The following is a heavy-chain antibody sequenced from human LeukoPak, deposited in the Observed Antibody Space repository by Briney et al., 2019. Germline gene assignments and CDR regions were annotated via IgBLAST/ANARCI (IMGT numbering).Heavy chain of an antibody. CDR1: GGTISSGDYY. V-gene: IGHV4-30-4*08. CDR2: IYYSGST. J-gene: IGHJ3*02. Sequence: SETLSLTCTVSGGTISSGDYYWSWIRQPPGKGLEWLGYIYYSGSTYYNPSLKSRITISVDTSKNQFSLKLSSVTAADTAVYYCARHGVFGGNLAAFDIWGQGTMVTVSS. CDR3: ARHGVFGGNLAAFDI. D-gene: IGHD4-23*01.